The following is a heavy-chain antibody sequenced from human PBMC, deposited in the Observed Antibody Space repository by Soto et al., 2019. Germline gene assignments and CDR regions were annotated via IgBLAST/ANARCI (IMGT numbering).Heavy chain of an antibody. J-gene: IGHJ6*03. D-gene: IGHD2-15*01. Sequence: SETLSLTCTVSGGSISSSSYYWGWIRQPPGKGLEWIGSIYYSGSTYYNPSLKSRVTISVDTSKNQFSLKLSSVTAADTAVYYCARLRPGGYCSGGSCFHHYYYYYMDVWGKGTTVTV. CDR3: ARLRPGGYCSGGSCFHHYYYYYMDV. CDR2: IYYSGST. V-gene: IGHV4-39*01. CDR1: GGSISSSSYY.